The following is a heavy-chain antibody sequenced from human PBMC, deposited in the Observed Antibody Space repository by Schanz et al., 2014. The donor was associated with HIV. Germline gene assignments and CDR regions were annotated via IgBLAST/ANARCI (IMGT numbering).Heavy chain of an antibody. D-gene: IGHD1-20*01. CDR1: GFTFSSYG. CDR3: VRENNPRATRAFEI. J-gene: IGHJ3*02. V-gene: IGHV3-30*03. Sequence: QVQLVESGGGVVQPGRSLRLSCAASGFTFSSYGMHWVRQAPGKGLEWVAVISYDGSNKYYADSVKGRFTISRDNSKNTLYLQMNSLRVEDTAVYYCVRENNPRATRAFEIWGQGTVVTVSS. CDR2: ISYDGSNK.